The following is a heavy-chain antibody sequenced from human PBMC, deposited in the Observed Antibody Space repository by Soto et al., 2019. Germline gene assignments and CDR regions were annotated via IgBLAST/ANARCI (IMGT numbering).Heavy chain of an antibody. J-gene: IGHJ4*02. D-gene: IGHD2-15*01. CDR3: AKDGLCSGGSCNYFDY. CDR2: ISGSGGST. Sequence: EVQLLESGGGLVQPGGSLRLSCAASGFTFSSYAMSWVRQAPGKGLEWVSAISGSGGSTYYADSVKGRFTISRDNSKNKLYLQMNSLRAEDTAVYYCAKDGLCSGGSCNYFDYWGQGTLVTVSS. CDR1: GFTFSSYA. V-gene: IGHV3-23*01.